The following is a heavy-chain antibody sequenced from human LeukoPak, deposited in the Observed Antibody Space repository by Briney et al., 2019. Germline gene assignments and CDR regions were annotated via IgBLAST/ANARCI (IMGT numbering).Heavy chain of an antibody. Sequence: SETLSLTCTVSGGSISSYYWSWIRQPPGKRLEWIGYVSYSGNTNYNPSFKSRVTISVDTSKNSFSLNLRSVTAADTAVYYCARDRTTSTRGFFPLWGQGTLVTVSS. D-gene: IGHD1-1*01. CDR3: ARDRTTSTRGFFPL. CDR2: VSYSGNT. V-gene: IGHV4-59*01. CDR1: GGSISSYY. J-gene: IGHJ3*01.